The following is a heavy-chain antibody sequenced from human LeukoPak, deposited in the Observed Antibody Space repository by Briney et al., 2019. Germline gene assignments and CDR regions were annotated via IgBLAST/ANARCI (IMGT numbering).Heavy chain of an antibody. V-gene: IGHV3-21*01. Sequence: GGSLRLSCAASGFTFSSYSMNWVRQAPGKGLEWVSSISSSSSYIYYADSVKGRFTISRDNAKNSLYLQMNSLRAEDTAVYYCASKDDFWSGYDYWGQGTLVTVSS. D-gene: IGHD3-3*01. J-gene: IGHJ4*02. CDR1: GFTFSSYS. CDR3: ASKDDFWSGYDY. CDR2: ISSSSSYI.